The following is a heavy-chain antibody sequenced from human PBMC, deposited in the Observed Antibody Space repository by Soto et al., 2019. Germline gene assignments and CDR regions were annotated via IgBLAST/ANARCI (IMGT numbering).Heavy chain of an antibody. CDR1: GGSMSSYY. CDR3: ARADPDASVGY. D-gene: IGHD2-15*01. V-gene: IGHV4-59*01. J-gene: IGHJ4*02. Sequence: SETLSLTCTVSGGSMSSYYWTWLRQSPGRGLEWIGYISYSGSTYYNPSLKSRVTISADTSKNQFSLRMNSMIAADTAVYYCARADPDASVGYWGQGTLVTV. CDR2: ISYSGST.